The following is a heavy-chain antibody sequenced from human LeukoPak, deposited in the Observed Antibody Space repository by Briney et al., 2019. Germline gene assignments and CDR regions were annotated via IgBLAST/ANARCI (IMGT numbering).Heavy chain of an antibody. V-gene: IGHV4-34*01. Sequence: SETLSLTCSVYGGSITAYYWSWIRQPPGKGLEGIGEINHSRGTKYNPSLESRVTILLDASKNEFPLNLNSVTAADTAVYYCAREDYYFDSWGQGTLVTVSS. CDR2: INHSRGT. CDR1: GGSITAYY. CDR3: AREDYYFDS. J-gene: IGHJ4*02.